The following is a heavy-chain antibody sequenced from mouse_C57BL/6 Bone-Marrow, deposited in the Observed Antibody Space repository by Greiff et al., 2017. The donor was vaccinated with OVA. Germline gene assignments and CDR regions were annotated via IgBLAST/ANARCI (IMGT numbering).Heavy chain of an antibody. V-gene: IGHV1-78*01. CDR1: GYTFTDHT. CDR3: ARERGSSQYYLDY. D-gene: IGHD1-1*01. J-gene: IGHJ2*01. Sequence: LVESDAELVKPGASVKISCKVSGYTFTDHTIHWMKQRPEQGLEWIGYIYPRDGSTKYNEKFKGKATLTADKSSSTAYMQLNSLTSEDSAVYFCARERGSSQYYLDYWGQGTTLTVSS. CDR2: IYPRDGST.